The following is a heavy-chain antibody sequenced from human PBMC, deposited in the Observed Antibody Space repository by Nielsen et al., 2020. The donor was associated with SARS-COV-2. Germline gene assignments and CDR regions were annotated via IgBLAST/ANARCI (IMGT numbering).Heavy chain of an antibody. CDR3: ARDKPEYQLLFSITIFGVVIQGLDI. Sequence: GGSLRLSCAASGFTFSDYYMSWIRQAPGKGLEWVSYISSSGSTIYYADSVKGRFTISRDNAKNSLYLQMNSLRAEDTAVYYCARDKPEYQLLFSITIFGVVIQGLDIWGQGTMVTVSS. CDR2: ISSSGSTI. J-gene: IGHJ3*02. D-gene: IGHD3-3*01. CDR1: GFTFSDYY. V-gene: IGHV3-11*04.